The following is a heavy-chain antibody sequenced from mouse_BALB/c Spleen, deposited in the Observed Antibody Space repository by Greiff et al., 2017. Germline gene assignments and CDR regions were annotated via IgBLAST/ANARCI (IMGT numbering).Heavy chain of an antibody. CDR3: ANLFSYAMDY. J-gene: IGHJ4*01. Sequence: EVQVVESGGGLVKPGGSLKLSCAASGFTFSSYTMSWVRQTPEKRLEWVATISSGGGNTYYPDSVKGRFTISRDNAKNNLYLQMSSLRSEDTALYYCANLFSYAMDYWGQGTSVTVSS. D-gene: IGHD1-1*01. CDR2: ISSGGGNT. CDR1: GFTFSSYT. V-gene: IGHV5-9*03.